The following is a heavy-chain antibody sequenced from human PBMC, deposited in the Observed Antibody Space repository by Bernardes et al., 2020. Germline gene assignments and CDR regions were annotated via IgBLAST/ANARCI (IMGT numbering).Heavy chain of an antibody. Sequence: SVPTLVKPTETLTLTCTFSGFSLTTGTVGVAWIRQPPGQALEWVAIAYWDGDKRYRPSLSSRLTITKDTSKNQVVLRMTDMDPADTGTYFCAQTTITYGGVVGIDAFDVWGQGTVVIVST. D-gene: IGHD3-16*02. J-gene: IGHJ3*01. CDR3: AQTTITYGGVVGIDAFDV. CDR1: GFSLTTGTVG. V-gene: IGHV2-5*02. CDR2: AYWDGDK.